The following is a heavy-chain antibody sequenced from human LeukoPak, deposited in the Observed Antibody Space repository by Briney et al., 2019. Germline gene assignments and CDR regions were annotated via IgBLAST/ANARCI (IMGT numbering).Heavy chain of an antibody. D-gene: IGHD2-2*01. CDR2: VFFAGNT. CDR3: AKHTSITYAHSDF. V-gene: IGHV4-59*08. Sequence: SETLSLTCTVSGVSMSGAYWSWIRQPPGKGLEWIGYVFFAGNTRYNPSLSSRLTISVDTSRSQFSLKLDSVTAADTAVYYCAKHTSITYAHSDFWGQGSLVTVSS. J-gene: IGHJ4*02. CDR1: GVSMSGAY.